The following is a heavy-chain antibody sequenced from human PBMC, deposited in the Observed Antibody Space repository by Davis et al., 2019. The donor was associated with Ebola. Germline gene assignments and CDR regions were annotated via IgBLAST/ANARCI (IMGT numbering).Heavy chain of an antibody. CDR1: GFTFSSYA. CDR3: AKDPIAVAGTGRGYYPNWFDP. Sequence: GESLKISCAASGFTFSSYAMSWVRQAPGKGLEWVSAISGSGGSTYYADSVKGRFTISRDNSKNTLYLQMNSLRAEDTAVYYCAKDPIAVAGTGRGYYPNWFDPWGQGTLVTVSS. V-gene: IGHV3-23*01. CDR2: ISGSGGST. J-gene: IGHJ5*02. D-gene: IGHD6-19*01.